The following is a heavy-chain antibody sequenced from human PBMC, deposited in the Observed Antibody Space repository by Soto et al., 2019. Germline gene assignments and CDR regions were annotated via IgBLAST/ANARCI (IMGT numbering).Heavy chain of an antibody. D-gene: IGHD2-15*01. CDR1: GYTFSTSG. CDR3: AREICAGGSCYRTFDY. V-gene: IGHV1-18*01. Sequence: ASVKVSCKASGYTFSTSGISWLRQAPGQGLEWVGWISSYNVNTNYAQKLQGRVTMTTDTSTSTAYMEPRSLTSDDTAVYYCAREICAGGSCYRTFDYWGQGTLVTVSS. J-gene: IGHJ4*02. CDR2: ISSYNVNT.